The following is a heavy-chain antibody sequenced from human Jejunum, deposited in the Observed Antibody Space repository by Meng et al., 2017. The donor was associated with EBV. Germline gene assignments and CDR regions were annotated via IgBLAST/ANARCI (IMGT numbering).Heavy chain of an antibody. V-gene: IGHV4-4*02. CDR2: IFHIGTT. CDR1: GGSISSSNW. J-gene: IGHJ5*02. CDR3: ARDGGPSGSYAYWFDP. Sequence: QVHLQEAVPGVGNALGTLSLTWAFSGGSISSSNWGSWVRQPPGKGPEWIGEIFHIGTTNYNPTLKSRVTMSVDKSKNHFSLKLTSVTAADTAVYYCARDGGPSGSYAYWFDPWGQGTLVTVSS. D-gene: IGHD1-26*01.